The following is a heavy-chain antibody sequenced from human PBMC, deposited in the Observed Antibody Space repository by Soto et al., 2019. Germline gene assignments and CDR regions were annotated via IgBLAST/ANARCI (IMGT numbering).Heavy chain of an antibody. CDR1: GFTFSSFG. V-gene: IGHV3-30*03. D-gene: IGHD6-19*01. J-gene: IGHJ4*02. Sequence: QVQLVESGGGVVQPGRSLRLSCAAAGFTFSSFGMHWVRQAPGKGLEWVAVISYDGSDKYYVDSVKGRFTISRDNSKNSLYLQMNNLRSEDTAVYYCATDRRGSDWPYHFDHWGQGTLVTVSS. CDR2: ISYDGSDK. CDR3: ATDRRGSDWPYHFDH.